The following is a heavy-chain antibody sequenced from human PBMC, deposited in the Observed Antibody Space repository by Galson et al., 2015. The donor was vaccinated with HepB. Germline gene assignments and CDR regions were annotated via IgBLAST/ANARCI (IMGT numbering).Heavy chain of an antibody. D-gene: IGHD6-19*01. J-gene: IGHJ4*02. CDR2: IWYDGSNK. Sequence: SLRLSCAASGFTFSSYGMHWVRQAPGKGLEWVAVIWYDGSNKYYADSVKGRFTISRDNSKNTLYLQMNSLRAEDTAVYYCAKGDSSGRLLGFDYWGQGTLVTVSS. CDR3: AKGDSSGRLLGFDY. CDR1: GFTFSSYG. V-gene: IGHV3-33*06.